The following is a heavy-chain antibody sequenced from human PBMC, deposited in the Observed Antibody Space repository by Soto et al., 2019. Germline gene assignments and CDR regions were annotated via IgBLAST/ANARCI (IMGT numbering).Heavy chain of an antibody. CDR3: ASVSSGDYSRYYYYYYMDV. J-gene: IGHJ6*03. CDR2: INSDGSST. D-gene: IGHD4-17*01. CDR1: GFTFSSYW. Sequence: GGSLRLSCAASGFTFSSYWMHWVRQAPGKGLVWVSRINSDGSSTSYADSVKGRFTISRDNAKNTLYLQMNSLRAEDTAVYYCASVSSGDYSRYYYYYYMDVWGKGTTVTVSS. V-gene: IGHV3-74*01.